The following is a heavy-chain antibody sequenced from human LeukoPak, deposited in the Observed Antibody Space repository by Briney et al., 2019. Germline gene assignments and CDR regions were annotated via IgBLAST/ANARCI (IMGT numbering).Heavy chain of an antibody. CDR2: ISYDGSNK. J-gene: IGHJ4*02. V-gene: IGHV3-30*04. D-gene: IGHD3-22*01. CDR3: AKDRYYDSSGYYNFDY. Sequence: GGSLRLSCAASGFTFSSYAMHWVRQASGKGLEWVAVISYDGSNKYYADSVKGRFTISRDNSKNTLYLQMNSLRAEDTAVYYCAKDRYYDSSGYYNFDYWGQGTLVTVSS. CDR1: GFTFSSYA.